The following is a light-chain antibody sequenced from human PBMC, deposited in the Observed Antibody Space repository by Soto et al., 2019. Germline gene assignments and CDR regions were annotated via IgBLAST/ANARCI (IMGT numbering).Light chain of an antibody. J-gene: IGLJ2*01. CDR3: QSYERSLSGVV. Sequence: QSVLTQPPSMSGAPGQRVTISCTGSSSNIGAGYDVHWYQQLPGTAPKLLIYGNSNRPSGVPDRFSGSKSGTSASLAITGLQAEDEADYYCQSYERSLSGVVFGGGTKLTVL. CDR1: SSNIGAGYD. V-gene: IGLV1-40*01. CDR2: GNS.